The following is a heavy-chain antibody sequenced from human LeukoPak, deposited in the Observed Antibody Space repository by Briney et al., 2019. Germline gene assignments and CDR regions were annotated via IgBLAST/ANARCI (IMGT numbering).Heavy chain of an antibody. V-gene: IGHV4-4*03. J-gene: IGHJ4*02. D-gene: IGHD2-15*01. Sequence: RPPETLSLTCAVSGGSISSSNWWSWVRQPPGKGLEWIGEMYHSGSTNYNPSLKSRVTISVDKSKNQFSLKLSSVTAADTAVYYCARLYCSGGSCYRRVYYFDYWGQGTLVTVSS. CDR1: GGSISSSNW. CDR2: MYHSGST. CDR3: ARLYCSGGSCYRRVYYFDY.